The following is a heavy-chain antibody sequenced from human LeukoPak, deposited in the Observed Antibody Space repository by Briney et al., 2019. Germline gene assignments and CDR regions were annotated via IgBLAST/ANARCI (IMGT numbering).Heavy chain of an antibody. CDR3: ARVDDYGDYVGASLDY. V-gene: IGHV3-30*04. CDR2: ISYDGSNK. D-gene: IGHD4-17*01. CDR1: GFTFSSYA. Sequence: GGSLRLSCAASGFTFSSYAMHWVRQAPGKGLEWVAVISYDGSNKYYADSVKGRFTISRDNSKNTLYLQMNSLRAEDTAVYYCARVDDYGDYVGASLDYWGQGTLVTVSS. J-gene: IGHJ4*02.